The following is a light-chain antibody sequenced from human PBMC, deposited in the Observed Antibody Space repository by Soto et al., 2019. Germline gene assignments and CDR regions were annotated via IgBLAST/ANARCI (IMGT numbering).Light chain of an antibody. Sequence: DIQMTQSPSSVSASVGDRVTLTCRASQGIGDRLAWYQQKPGKVPQLLIYFASTLGSGVPSRFSGSGSGTDFILTINTLQADDFATCYCLHTYSFPRTFGQGTKVDIK. V-gene: IGKV1-12*01. CDR3: LHTYSFPRT. J-gene: IGKJ1*01. CDR2: FAS. CDR1: QGIGDR.